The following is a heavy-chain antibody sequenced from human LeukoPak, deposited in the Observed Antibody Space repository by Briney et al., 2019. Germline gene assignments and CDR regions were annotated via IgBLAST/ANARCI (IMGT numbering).Heavy chain of an antibody. J-gene: IGHJ5*02. Sequence: SETLSLTCAVHGPSFSGYFWSWIRQPPGKGLEWIGEINHRGDTNYNPSLKSRVTISLDTSNNQFSVRLTSVTAADTAVYYCVRSPSRQNWIASLYKWFDPWGQGTLVTVAS. CDR1: GPSFSGYF. CDR3: VRSPSRQNWIASLYKWFDP. V-gene: IGHV4-34*01. CDR2: INHRGDT. D-gene: IGHD2-2*03.